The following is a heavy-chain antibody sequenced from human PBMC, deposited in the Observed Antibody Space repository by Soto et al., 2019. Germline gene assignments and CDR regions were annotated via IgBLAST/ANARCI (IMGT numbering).Heavy chain of an antibody. D-gene: IGHD2-2*01. CDR1: GFTFSSYA. Sequence: QVQLVESGGGVVQPGRSLRLSCAASGFTFSSYAMHWVRQAPGKGLEWVAVISYDGSNKYYADSVKGRFTISRDNSKNTLYLQMNSLRAEDTAVYYCARDRYEDIVVVPASWGQGTLVTVSS. CDR2: ISYDGSNK. V-gene: IGHV3-30-3*01. J-gene: IGHJ4*02. CDR3: ARDRYEDIVVVPAS.